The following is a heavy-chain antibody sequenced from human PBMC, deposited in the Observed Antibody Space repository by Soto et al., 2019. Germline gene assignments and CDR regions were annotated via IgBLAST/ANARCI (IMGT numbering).Heavy chain of an antibody. Sequence: SETLSLTCTVSGGSISSYYWSWIRQPPGKGLEWIGYIYYSGSTNYNPSLKSRVTISVDTSKNQFSLKLSSVTAADTAVYYCARHESTGYYGLFDYWGQGTLVTVSS. J-gene: IGHJ4*02. CDR2: IYYSGST. CDR1: GGSISSYY. V-gene: IGHV4-59*08. CDR3: ARHESTGYYGLFDY. D-gene: IGHD3-9*01.